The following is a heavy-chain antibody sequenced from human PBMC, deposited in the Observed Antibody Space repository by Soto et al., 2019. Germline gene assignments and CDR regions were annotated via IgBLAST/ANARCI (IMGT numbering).Heavy chain of an antibody. CDR1: GGSISSSNW. D-gene: IGHD6-19*01. CDR3: ARDHSYSSGWSRYYGMDV. J-gene: IGHJ6*02. Sequence: QVQLQESGPGLVKPSGTLSLTCAVSGGSISSSNWWSWVRQPPGKGLEWIGEIYHSGSTNYNPSLKNRVTIAVDKSKNQFSLKLSSVTAADTAVYYCARDHSYSSGWSRYYGMDVWGQGTTVTVSS. V-gene: IGHV4-4*02. CDR2: IYHSGST.